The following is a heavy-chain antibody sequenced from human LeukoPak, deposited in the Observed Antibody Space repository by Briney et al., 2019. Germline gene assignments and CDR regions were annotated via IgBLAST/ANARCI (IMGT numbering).Heavy chain of an antibody. D-gene: IGHD6-13*01. CDR3: ARGPASSWDYYYYGMDV. CDR2: IYYSGST. Sequence: SETLSLTCTVSGGSISSYYWSWIRQPPGKGLEWIGYIYYSGSTNYNPSLKSRVTISVDTSQNQLSLKLSSVTAADTAVYYCARGPASSWDYYYYGMDVWGQGTTVTVSS. J-gene: IGHJ6*02. CDR1: GGSISSYY. V-gene: IGHV4-59*01.